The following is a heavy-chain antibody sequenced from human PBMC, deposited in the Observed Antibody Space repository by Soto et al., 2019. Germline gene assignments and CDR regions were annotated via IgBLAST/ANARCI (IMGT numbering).Heavy chain of an antibody. CDR2: VWSNGNLK. J-gene: IGHJ4*02. V-gene: IGHV3-33*01. CDR1: GFTFDAYG. CDR3: AMIPLDTIMALDY. Sequence: QVQLVESGGGVVQPGGSLRLSCAASGFTFDAYGFHWVRQAPGKGLEWVAVVWSNGNLKYYADSVKGRFTMSRDSSKSARNLQMHSLRADDTAVYYWAMIPLDTIMALDYWGQGTLVTVSS. D-gene: IGHD5-18*01.